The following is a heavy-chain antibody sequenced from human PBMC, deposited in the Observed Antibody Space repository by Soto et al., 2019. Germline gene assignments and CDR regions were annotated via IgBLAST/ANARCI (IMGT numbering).Heavy chain of an antibody. V-gene: IGHV4-34*01. CDR2: INHSGST. J-gene: IGHJ4*02. CDR3: AXGHSXGTXXXHLDY. Sequence: QVQLQQWGAGLLKPSETLSLTCAVYGGSFSGYYWSWIRQPPGKGLEWIGEINHSGSTNYNPSLKSRVTISVDTFKNQFSLKLSSVTAADTAVXYXAXGHSXGTXXXHLDYWGXGTLVTVSS. CDR1: GGSFSGYY.